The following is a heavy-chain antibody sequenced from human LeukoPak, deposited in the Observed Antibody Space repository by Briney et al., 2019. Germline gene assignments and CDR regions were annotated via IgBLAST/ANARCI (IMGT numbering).Heavy chain of an antibody. Sequence: ASVKVSCKASGGTFSSYTISWVRQAPGQGLEWVGRIIPILGIANYAQKFQGRVTITADKYTSTAYMELSSLRSEDTAVYYCARVGQQLAFGYWGQGTLVTVSS. D-gene: IGHD6-13*01. J-gene: IGHJ4*02. CDR3: ARVGQQLAFGY. CDR1: GGTFSSYT. CDR2: IIPILGIA. V-gene: IGHV1-69*02.